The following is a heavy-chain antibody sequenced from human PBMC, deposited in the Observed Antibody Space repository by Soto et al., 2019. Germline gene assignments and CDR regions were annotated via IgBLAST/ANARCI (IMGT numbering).Heavy chain of an antibody. CDR2: ISSGSSAI. V-gene: IGHV3-48*01. CDR1: GVTFSTYS. CDR3: SRDQPDSSRWYVDFDF. D-gene: IGHD6-13*01. J-gene: IGHJ4*01. Sequence: SGERLGLSRRASGVTFSTYSMNWVRQAPGKGLEWLSYISSGSSAIYYADSVKGRFTISRDDAKNSLYLQMNSLRAEDTAIYYCSRDQPDSSRWYVDFDFWGHGTLVTVSS.